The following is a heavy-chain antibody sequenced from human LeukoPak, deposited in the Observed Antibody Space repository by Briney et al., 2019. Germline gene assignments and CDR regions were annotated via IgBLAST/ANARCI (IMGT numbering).Heavy chain of an antibody. J-gene: IGHJ6*03. Sequence: GASVKVSCKASGGTFSSYAISWVRQAPGQGLEWMGGIIPIFGTANYAPKFQGRGTITADESTSTAYMELSSLRAEDTAVYYCARGRRGDFWSGYYGQTTTYYYYYYMDVWGKGTTVTVSS. CDR3: ARGRRGDFWSGYYGQTTTYYYYYYMDV. CDR2: IIPIFGTA. CDR1: GGTFSSYA. D-gene: IGHD3-3*01. V-gene: IGHV1-69*01.